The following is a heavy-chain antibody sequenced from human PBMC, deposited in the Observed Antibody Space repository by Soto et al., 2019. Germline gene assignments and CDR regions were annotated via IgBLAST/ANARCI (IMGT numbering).Heavy chain of an antibody. D-gene: IGHD6-6*01. Sequence: EVQLLESGGGLVQPGGSLRLSCAASGFTFSNYAMSWVRQAPGKGLEWVSVISGGGGTTYYADSVKGRFTISRDNSKNTLYLQMNSLRAEATALYYCAKAMSTPSRPRDYFDYWGQGTLVTVSS. CDR1: GFTFSNYA. J-gene: IGHJ4*02. CDR3: AKAMSTPSRPRDYFDY. CDR2: ISGGGGTT. V-gene: IGHV3-23*01.